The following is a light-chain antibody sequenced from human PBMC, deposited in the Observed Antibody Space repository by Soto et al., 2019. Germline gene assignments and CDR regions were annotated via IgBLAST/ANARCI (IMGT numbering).Light chain of an antibody. J-gene: IGLJ2*01. CDR3: QSFDSSLNGPS. CDR1: SSNIGAGYD. V-gene: IGLV1-40*01. CDR2: GNN. Sequence: QSVLTQPPSVSGAPGQRVTISCTGTSSNIGAGYDVHWYQQLPGTPPKFLIYGNNYRPSGVPDRFSGSKSGTSASLAITGLQAEDEADYYCQSFDSSLNGPSFGGGTKLTVL.